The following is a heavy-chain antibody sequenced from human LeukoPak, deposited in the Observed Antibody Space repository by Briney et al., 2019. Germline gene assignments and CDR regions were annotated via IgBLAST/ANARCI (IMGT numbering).Heavy chain of an antibody. CDR3: ARDQGTYCSGGSCTFDY. D-gene: IGHD2-15*01. CDR1: GYTFTSYG. Sequence: ASVKVSCKASGYTFTSYGISWVRQAPGQGLEWMGWISAYNGNTNYAQKLQGRVTMTTDTSTSTAYMELRSLRSDDTAVYYCARDQGTYCSGGSCTFDYWGQGTLVTVSS. V-gene: IGHV1-18*01. J-gene: IGHJ4*02. CDR2: ISAYNGNT.